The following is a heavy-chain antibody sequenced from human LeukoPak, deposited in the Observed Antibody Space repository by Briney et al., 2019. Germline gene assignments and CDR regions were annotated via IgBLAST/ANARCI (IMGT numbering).Heavy chain of an antibody. CDR2: IYYSGST. J-gene: IGHJ4*02. CDR3: ARLGVAGPFDY. Sequence: ASETLSLTCTVSGGSISSYYWSWIRQPPGKGLEWIGYIYYSGSTNYNPSLKSRVTISVDTSKNQFSLKLSSVTAADTAVYYCARLGVAGPFDYWGQGTLVTVSS. D-gene: IGHD6-19*01. CDR1: GGSISSYY. V-gene: IGHV4-59*08.